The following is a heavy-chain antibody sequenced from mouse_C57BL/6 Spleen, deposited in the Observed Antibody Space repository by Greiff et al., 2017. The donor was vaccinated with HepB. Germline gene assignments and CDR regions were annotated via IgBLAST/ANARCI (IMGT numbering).Heavy chain of an antibody. CDR3: ARRWAVVAFDY. CDR2: IDPSDSET. CDR1: GYTFTSYW. V-gene: IGHV1-52*01. J-gene: IGHJ2*01. D-gene: IGHD1-1*01. Sequence: QVQLQQPGAELVRPGSSVKLSCKASGYTFTSYWMHWVKQRPIQGLEWSGNIDPSDSETHYNQKFKDKATLTVDKSDSTAYMQISSLTSEDSAVYYCARRWAVVAFDYWGQGTTLTVSS.